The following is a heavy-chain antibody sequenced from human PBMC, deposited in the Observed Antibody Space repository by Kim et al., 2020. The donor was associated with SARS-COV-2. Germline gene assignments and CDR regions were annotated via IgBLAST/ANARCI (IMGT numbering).Heavy chain of an antibody. Sequence: HADPGKGQFTTTRDNSKNRLYLQMNSLRAEDTAVYYCARDTRDYYGIDVWGQGTTVTVSS. V-gene: IGHV3-33*01. J-gene: IGHJ6*02. CDR3: ARDTRDYYGIDV.